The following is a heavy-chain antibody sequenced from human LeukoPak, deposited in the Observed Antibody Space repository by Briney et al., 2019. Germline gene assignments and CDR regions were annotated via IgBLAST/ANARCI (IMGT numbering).Heavy chain of an antibody. V-gene: IGHV4-39*07. D-gene: IGHD1-26*01. CDR2: IYYSGST. J-gene: IGHJ4*02. CDR3: ARDLLVGATNY. Sequence: SETLTLTCTVSGGSISSSSYYWGWIRQPPGKGLEWIGSIYYSGSTYYNPSLKSRVTISVDTSKNQFSLKPSSVTAADTAVYYCARDLLVGATNYWGQGTLVTVSS. CDR1: GGSISSSSYY.